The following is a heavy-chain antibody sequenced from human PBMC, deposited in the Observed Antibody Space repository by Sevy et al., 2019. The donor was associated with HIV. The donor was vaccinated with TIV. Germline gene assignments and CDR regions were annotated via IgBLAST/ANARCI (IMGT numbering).Heavy chain of an antibody. CDR3: ARRVGYCSSTSCYSYFDY. V-gene: IGHV4-39*01. CDR1: GGSISSSSYY. J-gene: IGHJ4*02. Sequence: SETLSLTCTVSGGSISSSSYYWGWIRQPPGKGLEWIGSIYYSGSTYYNPSLKSRVTISVDTSKNQFSLKLCSVTAADTDVYYCARRVGYCSSTSCYSYFDYWGQGTLVTVSS. CDR2: IYYSGST. D-gene: IGHD2-2*02.